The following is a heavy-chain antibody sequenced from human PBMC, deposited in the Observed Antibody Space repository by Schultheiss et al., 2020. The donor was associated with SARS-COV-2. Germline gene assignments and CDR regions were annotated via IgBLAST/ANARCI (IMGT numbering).Heavy chain of an antibody. D-gene: IGHD2-2*01. J-gene: IGHJ4*02. CDR3: ASICSSTSCYDY. V-gene: IGHV1-69*13. Sequence: SVKVSCKASGGTFSSYAISWVRQAPGQGLEWMGGIIPIFGTANYAQKFQGRVTITADESTSTAYMELSSLRSEDTAVYYCASICSSTSCYDYWGQGTLVTVSS. CDR2: IIPIFGTA. CDR1: GGTFSSYA.